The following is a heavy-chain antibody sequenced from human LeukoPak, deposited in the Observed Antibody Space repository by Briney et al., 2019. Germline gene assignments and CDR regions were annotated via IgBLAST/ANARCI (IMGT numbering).Heavy chain of an antibody. CDR1: GYTFTSYG. CDR3: ASLGYCSGGSCAYYYYGMDV. CDR2: ISAYNGDT. D-gene: IGHD2-15*01. V-gene: IGHV1-18*01. Sequence: ASVKVSLKASGYTFTSYGISWVRQAPGQGLEWMGWISAYNGDTNYAQKRQGRVTMTTETSTSTAYLEQRSLRSDDTAVYYCASLGYCSGGSCAYYYYGMDVWGQGTTVSVSS. J-gene: IGHJ6*02.